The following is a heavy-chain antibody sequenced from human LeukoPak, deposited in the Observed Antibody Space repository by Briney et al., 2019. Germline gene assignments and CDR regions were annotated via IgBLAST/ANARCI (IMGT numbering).Heavy chain of an antibody. CDR3: ARFPSTSIAAAGTAWYGVFDY. J-gene: IGHJ4*02. CDR1: GFTFSSYS. CDR2: ISSSSSYI. V-gene: IGHV3-21*01. D-gene: IGHD6-13*01. Sequence: GGSLRLSCAASGFTFSSYSTNWVRQAPGKGLEWVSSISSSSSYIYYADSVKGRFTISRDNGKNSLYLQMNSLRAEDAAVYYCARFPSTSIAAAGTAWYGVFDYWGQGTLVTVSS.